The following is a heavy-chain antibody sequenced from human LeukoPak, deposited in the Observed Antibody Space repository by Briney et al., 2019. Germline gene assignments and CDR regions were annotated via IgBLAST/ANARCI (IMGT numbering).Heavy chain of an antibody. D-gene: IGHD3-22*01. CDR3: ARGAVVVIDY. CDR2: IYTSGST. J-gene: IGHJ4*02. V-gene: IGHV4-61*02. CDR1: GGSITSGIYY. Sequence: SETLSLTCTVSGGSITSGIYYWSWIRQPAGKGLEWIGRIYTSGSTNYNPSLKSRVTISVDTSKNQFSLKLSSVTAADTAVYYCARGAVVVIDYWGQGTLVTVSS.